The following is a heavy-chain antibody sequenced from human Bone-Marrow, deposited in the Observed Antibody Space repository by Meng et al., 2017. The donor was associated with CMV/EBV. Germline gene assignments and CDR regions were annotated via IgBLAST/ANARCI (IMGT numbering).Heavy chain of an antibody. J-gene: IGHJ6*02. CDR1: GFTFSSYA. V-gene: IGHV3-30-3*01. D-gene: IGHD5-18*01. CDR3: ARDLDSYDYYYYYGMDV. Sequence: GESLKISCAASGFTFSSYAMHWVRQAPGKGLEWVAVISYDGSNKYYADSVKGRFTISRDNSKNTLYLQMNSLRAEDTAVYYCARDLDSYDYYYYYGMDVWGQGPTVTVSS. CDR2: ISYDGSNK.